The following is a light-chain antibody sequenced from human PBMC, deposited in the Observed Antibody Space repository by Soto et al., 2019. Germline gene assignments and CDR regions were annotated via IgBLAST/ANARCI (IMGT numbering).Light chain of an antibody. J-gene: IGKJ2*01. CDR3: QQYGSSPMYT. Sequence: EIVLTQSPGTPSLSPGERATLSCRASQSVSSSYLAWYQQKPGQAPRLLIYGASSRATGIPDRFSGSGSATDFTLTISRLEPEDFAVYYCQQYGSSPMYTFGQGTKLEIK. V-gene: IGKV3-20*01. CDR1: QSVSSSY. CDR2: GAS.